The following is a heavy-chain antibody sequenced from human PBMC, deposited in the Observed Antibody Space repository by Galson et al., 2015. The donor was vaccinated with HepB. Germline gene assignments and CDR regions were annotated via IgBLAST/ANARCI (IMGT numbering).Heavy chain of an antibody. CDR1: GFTFSDYY. D-gene: IGHD3/OR15-3a*01. V-gene: IGHV3-11*06. CDR3: AREGLRHGAIDI. CDR2: ITSSSLFT. Sequence: SLRLSCAASGFTFSDYYMNWMRQAPGKGLEWVSYITSSSLFTEYADSAKGRVTIPRDNGASSLFLQMNSLRPEDTAVYYCAREGLRHGAIDIWGQGTMVTVSP. J-gene: IGHJ3*02.